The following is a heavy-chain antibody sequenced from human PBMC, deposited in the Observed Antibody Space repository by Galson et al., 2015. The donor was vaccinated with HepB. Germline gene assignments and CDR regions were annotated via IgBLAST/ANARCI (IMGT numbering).Heavy chain of an antibody. CDR3: ARGPPMVRGVPLYYFDY. CDR1: GYSFTSYW. D-gene: IGHD3-10*01. V-gene: IGHV5-51*01. Sequence: QSGAEVTKPGESLKISCKGSGYSFTSYWIGWVRQMPGKGLEWMGIIYPGDSDTRYSPSFQGQVTISADKSIGTAYLQWSSLKASDTAMYYCARGPPMVRGVPLYYFDYWGQGTLVTVSS. J-gene: IGHJ4*02. CDR2: IYPGDSDT.